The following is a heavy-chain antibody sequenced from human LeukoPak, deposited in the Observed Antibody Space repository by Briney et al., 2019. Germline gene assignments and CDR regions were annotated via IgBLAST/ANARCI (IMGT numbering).Heavy chain of an antibody. CDR2: ISYDGSNK. J-gene: IGHJ4*02. CDR1: GFTFSSYA. CDR3: ARDDSSGYYQVGIDY. Sequence: GGSLRLSCAASGFTFSSYAMHWVRQAPGKGLEWVAVISYDGSNKYYADSVKGPFTISRDNSKNTLYLQMNSLRAEDTAVYYCARDDSSGYYQVGIDYWGQGTLVTVSS. D-gene: IGHD3-22*01. V-gene: IGHV3-30-3*01.